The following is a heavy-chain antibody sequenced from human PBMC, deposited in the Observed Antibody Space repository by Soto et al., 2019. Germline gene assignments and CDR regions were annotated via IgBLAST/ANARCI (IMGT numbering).Heavy chain of an antibody. J-gene: IGHJ5*02. CDR1: GFTFSGYA. V-gene: IGHV3-23*01. Sequence: EVQLLESGGGLVQPGGSLRISCAASGFTFSGYAMSWVRQAPAKGLEWVSAIGSGSPFYADSVKGRFTISRDNANSMLYLQMNSLRADDTAVYFCAQDLGSSWYHYNSFAPGGQGTLVTVSS. CDR2: IGSGSP. CDR3: AQDLGSSWYHYNSFAP. D-gene: IGHD6-13*01.